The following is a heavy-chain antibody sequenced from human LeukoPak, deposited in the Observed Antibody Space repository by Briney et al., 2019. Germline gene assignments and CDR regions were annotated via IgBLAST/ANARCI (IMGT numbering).Heavy chain of an antibody. V-gene: IGHV3-30-3*01. CDR1: GFTFSSYA. CDR3: ARDQDSSSSVGSDDAFDI. CDR2: ISYDGSNK. J-gene: IGHJ3*02. Sequence: GGSLRLSCAASGFTFSSYAMHWVRQAPGKGLEWVAVISYDGSNKYYADSVKGRFTISRDNSKNTLYLQMNSLRAEDTAVYYCARDQDSSSSVGSDDAFDIWGQGTMVTVSS. D-gene: IGHD6-6*01.